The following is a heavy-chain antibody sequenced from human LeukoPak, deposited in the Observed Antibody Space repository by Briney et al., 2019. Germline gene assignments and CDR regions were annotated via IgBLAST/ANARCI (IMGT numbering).Heavy chain of an antibody. CDR1: GGSFSGYY. CDR2: INHSGST. J-gene: IGHJ4*01. Sequence: SETLSLICAVYGGSFSGYYWSWLRQPPGKGLEWIGEINHSGSTNYNPSLKSRVTISVDTSKNQFSLKLSSVAPAEPAFYYWASVYGEGRYWGDGTPGTVSS. V-gene: IGHV4-34*01. CDR3: ASVYGEGRY. D-gene: IGHD4-17*01.